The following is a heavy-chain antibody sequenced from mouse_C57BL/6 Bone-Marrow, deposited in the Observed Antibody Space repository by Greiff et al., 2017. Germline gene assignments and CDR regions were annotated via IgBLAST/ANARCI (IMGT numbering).Heavy chain of an antibody. CDR3: ARYRYYSSYWDFDG. Sequence: EVQLVESGGGLVQPGGSLSLSCAASGFTFTDYYMSWVRQPPGKALECLGFIRNKANGYTTEYSASVKGRFTISRDNSQSILYLQMKALRAEDSATYYCARYRYYSSYWDFDGWGTGTTVTVSS. V-gene: IGHV7-3*01. D-gene: IGHD2-5*01. CDR1: GFTFTDYY. J-gene: IGHJ1*03. CDR2: IRNKANGYTT.